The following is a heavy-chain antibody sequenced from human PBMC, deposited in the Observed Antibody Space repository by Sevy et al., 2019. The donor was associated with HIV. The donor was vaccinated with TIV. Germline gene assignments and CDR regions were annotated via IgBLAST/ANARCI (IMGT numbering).Heavy chain of an antibody. V-gene: IGHV4-34*01. CDR2: IDHSGRS. D-gene: IGHD4-17*01. CDR3: ARGPKPLSSDYGEYRGVGYYFDS. Sequence: SETLSLTCAVYGESFSNYYWSWIRLSPGKGLESIGEIDHSGRSDYNPSIKSRVTMSVDTSKNNFSLKLTSVTAADMAGYSCARGPKPLSSDYGEYRGVGYYFDSWGQGTLVTVSS. CDR1: GESFSNYY. J-gene: IGHJ4*02.